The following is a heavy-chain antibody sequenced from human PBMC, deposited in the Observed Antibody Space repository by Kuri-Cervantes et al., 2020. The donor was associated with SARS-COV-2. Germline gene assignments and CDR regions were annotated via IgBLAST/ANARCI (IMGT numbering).Heavy chain of an antibody. CDR2: ISYDGSNK. J-gene: IGHJ4*02. CDR3: AKDPAIVLMVYAIPSFDY. CDR1: GFTFSSYA. D-gene: IGHD2-8*01. V-gene: IGHV3-30-3*01. Sequence: LSLTCAASGFTFSSYAMHWVRQAPGKGLEWVAVISYDGSNKYYADSVKGRFTISRDNSKNTLYLQMNSLRAEDTAVYYCAKDPAIVLMVYAIPSFDYWGQGTLVTVSS.